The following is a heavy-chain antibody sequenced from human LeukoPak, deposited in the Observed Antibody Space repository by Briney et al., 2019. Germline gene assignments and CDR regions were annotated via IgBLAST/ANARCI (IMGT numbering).Heavy chain of an antibody. D-gene: IGHD3-10*02. V-gene: IGHV3-20*04. CDR2: INRNGGST. Sequence: GGSLRLSCAASGFTFDDYGMSWVRQAPGKGLEWVSGINRNGGSTGYADSVKGRFTIPRGNAKNSLYLQMNSLRAEDTAVYYCAELGITMIGGVWGKGTTVTISS. CDR3: AELGITMIGGV. J-gene: IGHJ6*04. CDR1: GFTFDDYG.